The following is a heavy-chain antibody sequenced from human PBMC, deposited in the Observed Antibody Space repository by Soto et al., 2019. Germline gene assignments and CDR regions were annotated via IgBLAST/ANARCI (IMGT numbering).Heavy chain of an antibody. J-gene: IGHJ4*02. CDR2: ISGSGGST. CDR3: AKGDCSGGSCYSDY. V-gene: IGHV3-23*01. Sequence: EVQLLESGGGLVQPGGSLRLSCAASGFTFSSYAMSWVRQAPGKGLKWVSAISGSGGSTYYADSVKGRFTISRDNSKNTLYLQMKSLRAEDTAVYYCAKGDCSGGSCYSDYWGQGTLVTVSS. D-gene: IGHD2-15*01. CDR1: GFTFSSYA.